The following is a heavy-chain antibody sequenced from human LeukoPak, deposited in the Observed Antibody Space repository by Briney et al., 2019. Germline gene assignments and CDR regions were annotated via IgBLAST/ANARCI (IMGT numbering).Heavy chain of an antibody. CDR2: ISAYNGNT. Sequence: GASVKVSCKASGYTFTSYGLSWVRQAPGQGLEWMGWISAYNGNTNYAQKLQGRVTMTTDTSTNTAYMELGSLRSDDTAVYYCARDVPYGAPDAFDIWGQGTLVIVSS. CDR3: ARDVPYGAPDAFDI. V-gene: IGHV1-18*01. J-gene: IGHJ3*02. CDR1: GYTFTSYG. D-gene: IGHD4-17*01.